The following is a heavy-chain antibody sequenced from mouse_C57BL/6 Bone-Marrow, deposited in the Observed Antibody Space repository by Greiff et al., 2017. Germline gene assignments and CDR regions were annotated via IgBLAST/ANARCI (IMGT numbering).Heavy chain of an antibody. Sequence: QVHVKQPGAELVRPGPSVKLSCKASGYTFTSSWMHWVKQRPGQGLEWIGVLDPSDRYTNYNQQFKGKATLTVDTSSSTAYMQLSSRTAEDSAVYYCARSGYPAWFAYWGQGTLVTGAA. V-gene: IGHV1-59*01. CDR2: LDPSDRYT. J-gene: IGHJ3*01. D-gene: IGHD3-1*01. CDR1: GYTFTSSW. CDR3: ARSGYPAWFAY.